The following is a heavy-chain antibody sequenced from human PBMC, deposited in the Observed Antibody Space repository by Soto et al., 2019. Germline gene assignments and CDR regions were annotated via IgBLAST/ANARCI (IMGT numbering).Heavy chain of an antibody. CDR2: ISGSGGST. CDR1: GFAFSSYA. D-gene: IGHD3-3*01. CDR3: AKDRNVLRFLEWLLLTFDY. J-gene: IGHJ4*02. Sequence: GGSLRLSCAASGFAFSSYAMSWVRQAPGKGLEWVSAISGSGGSTYYADSVKGRFTISRDNSKNTLYLQMNSLRAEDTAVYYCAKDRNVLRFLEWLLLTFDYWGQGTLDTVSS. V-gene: IGHV3-23*01.